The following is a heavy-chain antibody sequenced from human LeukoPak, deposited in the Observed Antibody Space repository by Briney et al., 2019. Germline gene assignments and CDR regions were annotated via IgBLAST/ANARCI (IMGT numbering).Heavy chain of an antibody. Sequence: GSSVKVSCKASGGTSKNYAITWVRQAPGQGLEWLGGIPIFGTPNYAQKLQGRVTFTADASTATAYMELANLRSEDTAMYYCAKDSREVQELDYWGQGTLVTVSS. V-gene: IGHV1-69*01. J-gene: IGHJ4*02. CDR1: GGTSKNYA. CDR3: AKDSREVQELDY. D-gene: IGHD1-26*01. CDR2: IPIFGTP.